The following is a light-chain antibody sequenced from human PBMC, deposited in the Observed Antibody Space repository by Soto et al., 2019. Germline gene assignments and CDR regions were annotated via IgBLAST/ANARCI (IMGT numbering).Light chain of an antibody. V-gene: IGLV1-44*01. CDR3: AAWDDSLNGVV. J-gene: IGLJ2*01. CDR1: SSNIESNT. Sequence: QTVVTQPPSASGTPGQRVTISCSGSSSNIESNTASWYQQLPGTAPKVLIYSNNQRPSGVPDRFSGSRSGTSASLAISGLQSDDEADYYCAAWDDSLNGVVFGAGTQLTVL. CDR2: SNN.